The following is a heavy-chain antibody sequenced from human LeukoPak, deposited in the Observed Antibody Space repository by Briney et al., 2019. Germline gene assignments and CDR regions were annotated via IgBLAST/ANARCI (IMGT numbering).Heavy chain of an antibody. J-gene: IGHJ5*02. CDR3: AKIVGELWFGELFSWFDP. CDR2: ISGSGGST. CDR1: GFTFSSYA. V-gene: IGHV3-23*01. Sequence: PGGSLRLSCAASGFTFSSYAMSWVRQAPGKGLEWVSAISGSGGSTYYADSVKGRFTISRDNSKNTLYLQMNSLRAEDTAVYYCAKIVGELWFGELFSWFDPWGQGTLVTVSS. D-gene: IGHD3-10*01.